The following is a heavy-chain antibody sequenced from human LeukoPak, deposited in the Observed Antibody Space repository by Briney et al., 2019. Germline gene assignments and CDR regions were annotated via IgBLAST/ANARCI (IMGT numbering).Heavy chain of an antibody. V-gene: IGHV1-69*06. CDR3: ARRGHPWLQFDP. J-gene: IGHJ5*02. D-gene: IGHD5-24*01. CDR2: IIPIFGTA. Sequence: ASVKVSCKASGGTFSSYAISWVRQAPGQGLEWMGGIIPIFGTANYAQKFQGRVTITADKSTSTAYMELSSLRSEDTAVYYCARRGHPWLQFDPWGQGTLVTVSS. CDR1: GGTFSSYA.